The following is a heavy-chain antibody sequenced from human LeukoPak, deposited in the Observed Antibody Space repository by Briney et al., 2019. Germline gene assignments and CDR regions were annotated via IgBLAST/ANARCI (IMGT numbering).Heavy chain of an antibody. CDR1: GFTFSSYA. CDR3: ARGSPTYYYDSSGSYYFDC. CDR2: ISYDGSNK. Sequence: QPGGSLRLSCAASGFTFSSYAMHWVRQAPGKGLEWVAVISYDGSNKYYADSVKGRFTISRDNSKDTLYLQMNSLRAEDTAVYYCARGSPTYYYDSSGSYYFDCWGQGTLVTVSS. D-gene: IGHD3-22*01. J-gene: IGHJ4*02. V-gene: IGHV3-30-3*01.